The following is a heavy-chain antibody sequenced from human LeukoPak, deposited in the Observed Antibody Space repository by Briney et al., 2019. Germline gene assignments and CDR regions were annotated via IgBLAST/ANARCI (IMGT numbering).Heavy chain of an antibody. CDR3: ATYYYDSSGYYYVARPFDY. V-gene: IGHV1-24*01. D-gene: IGHD3-22*01. Sequence: EASVKVSCKVSGYTLTELSMHWVRQAPGKGLEWMGGLDPEDGETIYAQKFQGRVTMTEDTSTDTAYMELSSLRSEDTAVYYCATYYYDSSGYYYVARPFDYWGQGTLVTVSS. CDR1: GYTLTELS. J-gene: IGHJ4*02. CDR2: LDPEDGET.